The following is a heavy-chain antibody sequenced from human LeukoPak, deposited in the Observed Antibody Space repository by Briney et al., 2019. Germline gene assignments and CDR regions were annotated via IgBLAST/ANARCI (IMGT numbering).Heavy chain of an antibody. CDR3: ARDPYRGSYPGAFDI. CDR2: IYYSGST. V-gene: IGHV4-59*01. Sequence: SETLSLTCTVSGGSISSYYWSWIRQPPGKGLEWIGYIYYSGSTNYNPSLKSRVTISVDTSKNQFSLKLSSVTAADTAVYYCARDPYRGSYPGAFDIWGQGTMVTVSS. J-gene: IGHJ3*02. D-gene: IGHD1-26*01. CDR1: GGSISSYY.